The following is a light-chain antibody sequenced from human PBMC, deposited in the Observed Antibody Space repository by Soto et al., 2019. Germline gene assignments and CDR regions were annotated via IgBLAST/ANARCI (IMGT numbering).Light chain of an antibody. V-gene: IGKV3-20*01. CDR1: KSFSHTY. CDR2: GAS. CDR3: QQYGSSART. Sequence: EIVWTQSPDTLSLSPGERATLSCRALKSFSHTYLACYQQKPGQAPRLLIYGASLRATGIPDRFSCSGSGTVFALTISRLEPEDLAVYYCQQYGSSARTFGQGTNVDFK. J-gene: IGKJ1*01.